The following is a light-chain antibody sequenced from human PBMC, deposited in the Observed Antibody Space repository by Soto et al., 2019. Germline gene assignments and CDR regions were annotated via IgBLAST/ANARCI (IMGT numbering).Light chain of an antibody. CDR2: AAS. CDR1: QTFGQY. CDR3: QRSYISTLT. V-gene: IGKV1-39*01. Sequence: DIQMTQSLTSLSASVLDRVTITSRARQTFGQYLNWYLQKPGTAPKLLIYAASTLQRGVPSRYSGSGLETDCTLTISSLQPDDVATYYGQRSYISTLTLGGGAKGDIK. J-gene: IGKJ4*01.